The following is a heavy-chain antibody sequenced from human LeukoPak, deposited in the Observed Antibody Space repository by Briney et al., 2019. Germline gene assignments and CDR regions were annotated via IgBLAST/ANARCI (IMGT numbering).Heavy chain of an antibody. V-gene: IGHV1-24*01. CDR2: FDPEDGET. CDR1: GYTLTELS. Sequence: ASVKVSCKVSGYTLTELSMHWVRQAPGKGLEWMGGFDPEDGETIYAQKFQGRVTMTEDTSTDTAYMELSSLRSEDTAVYYCATGITIFGVVLWGALGYWGQGTLVTVSS. D-gene: IGHD3-3*01. CDR3: ATGITIFGVVLWGALGY. J-gene: IGHJ4*02.